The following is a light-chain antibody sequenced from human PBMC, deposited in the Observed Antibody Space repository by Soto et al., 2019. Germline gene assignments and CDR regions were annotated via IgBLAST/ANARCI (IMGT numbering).Light chain of an antibody. J-gene: IGKJ2*01. CDR2: GAS. Sequence: EIVLTQSPGPLSLSPGERATLSCRASQSVSSSYSAWYKQKPGQAPRLLIYGASSRATGIPDRFSGSGSGTDFTLTISRLEPEDFAVYYCQQYGSSPPWYTFGQGTKLEIK. V-gene: IGKV3-20*01. CDR3: QQYGSSPPWYT. CDR1: QSVSSSY.